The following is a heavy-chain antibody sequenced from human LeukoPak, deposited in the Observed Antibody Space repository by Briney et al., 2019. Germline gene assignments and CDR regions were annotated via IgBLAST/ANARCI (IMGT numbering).Heavy chain of an antibody. D-gene: IGHD6-19*01. CDR3: ARTTLYSSGWYPHTDDY. V-gene: IGHV4-61*01. J-gene: IGHJ4*02. CDR1: GGSFSSGSYY. Sequence: PSETLSLTCTVSGGSFSSGSYYWSWIRQPPGKGLEWIGYIYYSGSTNYNPSLKSRVTISVDTSKNQFSLKLSSVTAADTAVYYCARTTLYSSGWYPHTDDYWGQGTLVTVSS. CDR2: IYYSGST.